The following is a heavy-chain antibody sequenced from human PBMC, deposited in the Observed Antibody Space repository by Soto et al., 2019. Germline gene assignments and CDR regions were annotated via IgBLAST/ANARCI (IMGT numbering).Heavy chain of an antibody. D-gene: IGHD3-3*01. CDR1: GFTFSTYA. CDR3: AKGSKFTIFSPDDY. J-gene: IGHJ4*02. Sequence: EVHLLESGGGLVQPGGSLRLSCAASGFTFSTYAMTWVRQAPGKGLEWVSALSGNSGTTYSADSVKGRFTISRDHSRNTLYLQMSSLRAEDTALYYCAKGSKFTIFSPDDYWGQGTLVTVSS. V-gene: IGHV3-23*01. CDR2: LSGNSGTT.